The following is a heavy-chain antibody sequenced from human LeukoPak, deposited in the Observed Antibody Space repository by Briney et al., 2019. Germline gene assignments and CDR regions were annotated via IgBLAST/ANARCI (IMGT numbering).Heavy chain of an antibody. J-gene: IGHJ4*02. CDR1: GYTLTELS. CDR2: FDPEDGET. CDR3: ATEQTSGYSGYDRLFYY. V-gene: IGHV1-24*01. D-gene: IGHD5-12*01. Sequence: ASVTVACNLSGYTLTELSMHWVRQPHGKGIEWVGAFDPEDGETIYTRKFQGRATMTEGTSTDTAYMGLSSLESKATGVNDGATEQTSGYSGYDRLFYYWGEGALVTVSP.